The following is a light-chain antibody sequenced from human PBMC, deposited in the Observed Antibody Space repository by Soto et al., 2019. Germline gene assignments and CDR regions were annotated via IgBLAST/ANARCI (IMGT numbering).Light chain of an antibody. V-gene: IGKV3-20*01. CDR2: DAS. CDR3: QQYGNSWT. Sequence: EIVLTQSPATLSLSPGERATLSCRASQSISSTYLTWYHQRPGQAPRLLIYDASRRATGIPDRFSGSGSGTDFSLTISRLEPEDFAVYYCQQYGNSWTFGQGTKVDIK. CDR1: QSISSTY. J-gene: IGKJ1*01.